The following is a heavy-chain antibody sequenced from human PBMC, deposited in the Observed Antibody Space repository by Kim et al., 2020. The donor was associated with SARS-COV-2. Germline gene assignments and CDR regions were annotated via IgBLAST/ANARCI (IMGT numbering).Heavy chain of an antibody. V-gene: IGHV3-30*18. Sequence: GGSLRLSCVPSGFTFSNYGMHWVRQAPGKGLEWVSVISFDGKDKYYGDSVKGRFTVSRDNSKNTLYLQMNSLRVDDTAVYYCVKSLGFCSGGSCYARFENWSQGTLVTVSS. J-gene: IGHJ4*02. CDR2: ISFDGKDK. CDR1: GFTFSNYG. D-gene: IGHD2-15*01. CDR3: VKSLGFCSGGSCYARFEN.